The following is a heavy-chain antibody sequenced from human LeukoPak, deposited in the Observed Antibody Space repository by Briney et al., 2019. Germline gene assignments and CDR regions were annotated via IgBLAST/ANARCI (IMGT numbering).Heavy chain of an antibody. J-gene: IGHJ4*02. CDR2: IYHSGST. V-gene: IGHV4-4*02. CDR1: GGSISSSNW. D-gene: IGHD6-19*01. CDR3: ASRRAVDGPYYFDY. Sequence: ASETLSLTCAVSGGSISSSNWWSWVRQPPGKGLEWIGEIYHSGSTNYNPSLKSRVTISVDKSKNQFSLKLSSVTAADTAVYYCASRRAVDGPYYFDYWGQGTLVTFSS.